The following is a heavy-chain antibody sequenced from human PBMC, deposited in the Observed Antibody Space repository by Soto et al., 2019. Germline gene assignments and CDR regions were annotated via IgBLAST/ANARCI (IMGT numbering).Heavy chain of an antibody. V-gene: IGHV2-5*02. J-gene: IGHJ4*02. CDR2: IYWDDDK. D-gene: IGHD6-19*01. CDR1: GFSLSTSGVG. Sequence: QLTLKESGPTLVKPTQTLTLTCTFSGFSLSTSGVGVGWIRQPPGKALEWLALIYWDDDKRYSPSLKSRLTITKDTANNHGVQTMTNMDPVDTATYYCAHDSHDWYGFDYLGQGTLVTVSS. CDR3: AHDSHDWYGFDY.